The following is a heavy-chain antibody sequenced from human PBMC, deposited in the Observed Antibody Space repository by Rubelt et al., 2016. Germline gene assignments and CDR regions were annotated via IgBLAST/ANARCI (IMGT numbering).Heavy chain of an antibody. D-gene: IGHD6-13*01. CDR1: GYIFTNYG. CDR2: ITTYNDNT. Sequence: QVQLVQSGAEVKKPGSSVKVSCKTSGYIFTNYGITWVRQAPGQGLEWMGWITTYNDNTNYAQNLQGRVTMTTDDMGLRSLRSDDTAVYFCARIAAAGILGSYGMDVWGQGTTVTVSS. CDR3: ARIAAAGILGSYGMDV. J-gene: IGHJ6*02. V-gene: IGHV1-18*01.